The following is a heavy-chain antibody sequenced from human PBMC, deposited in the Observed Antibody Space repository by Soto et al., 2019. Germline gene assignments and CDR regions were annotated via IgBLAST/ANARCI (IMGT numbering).Heavy chain of an antibody. CDR1: GFIFSNYG. Sequence: QVQLVESGGGVVQPGTSLRLSCAASGFIFSNYGMHWVRQAAGKGLEWVAVIWSDGNNKNFADSVKGRFSISRDNSKNTLYLQMNSLRAEDTAVYYCARSLRGGFGENDYWGQGTLVIVSS. CDR2: IWSDGNNK. J-gene: IGHJ4*02. V-gene: IGHV3-33*01. D-gene: IGHD3-10*01. CDR3: ARSLRGGFGENDY.